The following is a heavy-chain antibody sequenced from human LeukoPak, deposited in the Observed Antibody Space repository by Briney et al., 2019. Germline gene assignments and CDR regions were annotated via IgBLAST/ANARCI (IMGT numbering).Heavy chain of an antibody. CDR3: ATIPQVDTAPLYYFDY. Sequence: GASVMVSCKVSGYTLTELSMHWVRQAPGKGLEWMGGFDPEDGETIYAQKFQGRVTMTEDTSTDTAYMELSSLRSEDTAVYYCATIPQVDTAPLYYFDYWGQGTLVTVSS. V-gene: IGHV1-24*01. D-gene: IGHD5-18*01. J-gene: IGHJ4*02. CDR2: FDPEDGET. CDR1: GYTLTELS.